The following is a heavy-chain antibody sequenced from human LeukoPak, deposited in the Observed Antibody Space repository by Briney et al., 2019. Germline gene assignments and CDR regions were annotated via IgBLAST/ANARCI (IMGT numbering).Heavy chain of an antibody. CDR3: ARLRRASGGYGMDV. CDR1: GYTLTELS. Sequence: GASVKVSCKVSGYTLTELSMHWVRQAPGKGLEGMGGFDPEDGETIYAQKFQGRVTMTEDTSTDTAYMELSSLRSEDTAVYYCARLRRASGGYGMDVWGQGTTVTVSS. CDR2: FDPEDGET. D-gene: IGHD4-23*01. V-gene: IGHV1-24*01. J-gene: IGHJ6*02.